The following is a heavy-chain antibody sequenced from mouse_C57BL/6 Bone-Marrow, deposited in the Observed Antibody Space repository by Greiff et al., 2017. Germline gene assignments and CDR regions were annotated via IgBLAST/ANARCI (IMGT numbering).Heavy chain of an antibody. Sequence: EVKLQESGGGLVKPGGSLKLSCAASGFTFSSYAMSWVRQTPGKRLEWVATISAGGSYTYYPDNVKGRFTITRDNAKNNLYLQMSHLKSEDTARYYCARKEWLLPPGAYGGQGTRVTVTA. D-gene: IGHD2-3*01. V-gene: IGHV5-4*03. CDR3: ARKEWLLPPGAY. CDR1: GFTFSSYA. J-gene: IGHJ3*01. CDR2: ISAGGSYT.